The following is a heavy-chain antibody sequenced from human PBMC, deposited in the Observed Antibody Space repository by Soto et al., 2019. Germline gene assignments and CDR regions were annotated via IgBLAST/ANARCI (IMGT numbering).Heavy chain of an antibody. V-gene: IGHV4-31*03. J-gene: IGHJ6*02. CDR1: GGAIRSCGDD. CDR3: ARDRLMATAGTARHYFGLDV. CDR2: IYYSGNT. D-gene: IGHD5-18*01. Sequence: SEALSLTCTVSGGAIRSCGDDWSWVRQNLRRGVEWIGNIYYSGNTYYHPSLKSRLTISVDTSKNQFSLNLRSVTAADTAVYYCARDRLMATAGTARHYFGLDVWGQGTTVTVSS.